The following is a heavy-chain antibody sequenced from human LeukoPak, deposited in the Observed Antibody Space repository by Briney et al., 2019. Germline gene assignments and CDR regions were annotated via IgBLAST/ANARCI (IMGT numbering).Heavy chain of an antibody. Sequence: AASVTVSCTASGYTFISYGISWVRQAPGQGLEWMGWISGYNDNTNYAQDLQGRVTMTTDTSTSTAYMELRSLRSDDTAVYYCARETSGNYYLGCWGQGTLVTVSS. CDR3: ARETSGNYYLGC. CDR2: ISGYNDNT. J-gene: IGHJ4*02. CDR1: GYTFISYG. V-gene: IGHV1-18*01. D-gene: IGHD1-26*01.